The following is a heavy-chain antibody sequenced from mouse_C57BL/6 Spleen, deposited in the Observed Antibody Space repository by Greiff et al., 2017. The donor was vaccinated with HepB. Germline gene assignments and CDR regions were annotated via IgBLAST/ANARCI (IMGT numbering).Heavy chain of an antibody. Sequence: QVQLKESGAELVKPGASVKLSCKASGYTFTEYTIHWVKQRSGQGLEWIGWFYPGSGSIKYNEKFKDKATLTADKSSSTVYMELSRLTSEDSAVYFCARHEDYQYGSSSYFDYWGQGTTLTVSS. J-gene: IGHJ2*01. V-gene: IGHV1-62-2*01. CDR3: ARHEDYQYGSSSYFDY. D-gene: IGHD1-1*01. CDR1: GYTFTEYT. CDR2: FYPGSGSI.